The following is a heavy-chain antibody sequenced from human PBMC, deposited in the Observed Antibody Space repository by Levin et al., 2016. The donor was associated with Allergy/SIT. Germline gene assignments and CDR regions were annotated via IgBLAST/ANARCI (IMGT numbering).Heavy chain of an antibody. V-gene: IGHV2-26*01. D-gene: IGHD5-24*01. CDR2: IFSNDEK. CDR3: ARSFRDGYNYWFDP. J-gene: IGHJ5*02. Sequence: ESLKISCAASGFTFSSYAMSWVRQAPGKALEWLAHIFSNDEKSYSTSLKSRLTISKDTSKSQVVLTMTNMDPVDTATYYCARSFRDGYNYWFDPWGQGTLVTVSS. CDR1: GFTFSSYA.